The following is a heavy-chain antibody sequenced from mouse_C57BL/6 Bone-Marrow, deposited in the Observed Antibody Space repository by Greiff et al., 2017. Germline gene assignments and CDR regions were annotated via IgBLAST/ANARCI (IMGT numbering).Heavy chain of an antibody. Sequence: QVQLQQSGPGLVQPSQSLSITCTVSGFSLTSYGVHWVRQSPGKGLEWLGVIWSGGSTDYNAAFISRLSISKDNSKSQVFFKMNSLQADDTAIYYCARGDMTTVVFDYWGQGTTLTVSS. CDR1: GFSLTSYG. CDR2: IWSGGST. V-gene: IGHV2-2*01. D-gene: IGHD1-1*01. CDR3: ARGDMTTVVFDY. J-gene: IGHJ2*01.